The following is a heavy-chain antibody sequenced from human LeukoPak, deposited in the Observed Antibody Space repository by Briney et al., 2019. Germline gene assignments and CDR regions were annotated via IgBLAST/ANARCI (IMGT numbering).Heavy chain of an antibody. V-gene: IGHV3-23*01. CDR3: ARVVYPDYGVKYWYFDL. CDR2: ISGSGGST. D-gene: IGHD4-17*01. J-gene: IGHJ2*01. Sequence: GGSLRLSCAASGFTFSSYAMSWVRQAPGKGLEWVSAISGSGGSTYYADSVKGRFTISRDNSKNTLYLQMNSLRAEDTAIYYCARVVYPDYGVKYWYFDLWGRGTLVTVSS. CDR1: GFTFSSYA.